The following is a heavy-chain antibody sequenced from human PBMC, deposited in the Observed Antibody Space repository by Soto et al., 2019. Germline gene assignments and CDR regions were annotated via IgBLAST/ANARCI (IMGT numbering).Heavy chain of an antibody. Sequence: GGSLRLSCAASGFTFSSYAMHWVHQAPGKGLEWVAVISYDGSNKYYADSVKGRFTISRDNSKNTLYLQMNSLRAEDTAVYYCARDTDDFWSGYPYRSGFDYWGQGTLVTVSS. CDR2: ISYDGSNK. CDR1: GFTFSSYA. D-gene: IGHD3-3*01. V-gene: IGHV3-30-3*01. J-gene: IGHJ4*02. CDR3: ARDTDDFWSGYPYRSGFDY.